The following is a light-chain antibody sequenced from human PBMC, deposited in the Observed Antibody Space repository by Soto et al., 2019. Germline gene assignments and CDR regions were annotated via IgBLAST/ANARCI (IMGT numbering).Light chain of an antibody. CDR2: GAS. V-gene: IGKV3-20*01. J-gene: IGKJ1*01. CDR1: QSVNRY. Sequence: EIVLTQSPGSLSLSPGERATLSCRASQSVNRYLAWYQQKPGQAPRLPIYGASSRATGFPDRFSGSGSGTDFSLTISRLEPEDSAVYYCQQYSSPPRTFGQGTKVEIK. CDR3: QQYSSPPRT.